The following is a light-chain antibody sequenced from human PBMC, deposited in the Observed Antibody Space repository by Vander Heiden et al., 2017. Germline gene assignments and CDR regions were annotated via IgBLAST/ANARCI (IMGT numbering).Light chain of an antibody. CDR1: QSISSW. V-gene: IGKV1-5*01. J-gene: IGKJ1*01. CDR2: DAS. Sequence: DIQMTQSPSTLSASVGDRVTITCRASQSISSWLAWYQQKPGKAPKLLIYDASSFKSGVPSRFSGSGSGTEFTLTISSLQPDDFATYYCQQYNSYPCTFGQGTKVEIK. CDR3: QQYNSYPCT.